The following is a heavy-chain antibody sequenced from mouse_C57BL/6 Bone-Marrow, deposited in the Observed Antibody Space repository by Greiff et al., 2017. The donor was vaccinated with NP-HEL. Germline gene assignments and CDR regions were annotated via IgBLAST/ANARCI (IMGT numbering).Heavy chain of an antibody. CDR3: ARTGPLYWYFDV. CDR2: IGTGGGT. J-gene: IGHJ1*03. D-gene: IGHD6-1*01. V-gene: IGHV2-9-1*01. Sequence: QVQLKESGPGLVAPSQSLSITCTVSGFSLTSYAISWVRQPPGKGLEWLGVIGTGGGTNSNSALKSRLSISKDNSKSQVFLKMNSLRTDATARYYCARTGPLYWYFDVWGTGTTVTVSS. CDR1: GFSLTSYA.